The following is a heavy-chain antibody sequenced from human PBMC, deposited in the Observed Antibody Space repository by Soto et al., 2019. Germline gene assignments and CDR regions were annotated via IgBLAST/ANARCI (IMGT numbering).Heavy chain of an antibody. Sequence: QVQLQESGPGLVLPSETLSLTCTVSGGSMNSYYWTWVRQPPGKGLEWIGYVYDSGTSKYNASLESRIALSLDKSRNQFSLSLSYVTDADTAVYFCARYSPPKKSFDSNAGCLDPWGQGTLVAVSS. J-gene: IGHJ5*02. CDR1: GGSMNSYY. CDR2: VYDSGTS. V-gene: IGHV4-59*01. D-gene: IGHD2-21*01. CDR3: ARYSPPKKSFDSNAGCLDP.